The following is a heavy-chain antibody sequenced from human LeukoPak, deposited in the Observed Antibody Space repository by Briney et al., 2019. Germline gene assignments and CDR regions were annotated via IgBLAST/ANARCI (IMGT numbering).Heavy chain of an antibody. J-gene: IGHJ4*02. CDR3: AKDYGDYKDY. CDR2: ISGSGGST. V-gene: IGHV3-23*01. D-gene: IGHD4-17*01. Sequence: VGSLRLSCAASGFSFSSHAMSWVRQAPGKGLEWVSAISGSGGSTYYADSVKGRFTISRDNSKNTLYLQMNSLRAEDTAIYYCAKDYGDYKDYWGQGTLVTVSS. CDR1: GFSFSSHA.